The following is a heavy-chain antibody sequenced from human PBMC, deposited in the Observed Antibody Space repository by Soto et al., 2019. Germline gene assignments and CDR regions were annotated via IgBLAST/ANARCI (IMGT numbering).Heavy chain of an antibody. Sequence: PGGSLRLSCAASGFTFSSYAMSWVRQAPGKGLEWVSAISGSGGSTYYADSVKGRFTISRDNSKNTLYLQMNSLRAEDTAVYYCAKDLSWVVVAAMGMDVWGQGTTVTVSS. CDR2: ISGSGGST. J-gene: IGHJ6*02. V-gene: IGHV3-23*01. D-gene: IGHD2-15*01. CDR3: AKDLSWVVVAAMGMDV. CDR1: GFTFSSYA.